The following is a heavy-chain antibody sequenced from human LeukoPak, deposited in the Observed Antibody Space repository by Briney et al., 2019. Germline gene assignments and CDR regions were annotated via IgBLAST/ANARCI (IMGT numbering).Heavy chain of an antibody. CDR1: GYTLTELS. CDR3: ALIRITMVRGVILGANFDY. Sequence: GASVKVSCKVSGYTLTELSMHLVRQAPGKGLEWMGGFDPEDGETIYAQKFQGRVTMTEDTSTDTAYMELSSLRSEDTAVYYCALIRITMVRGVILGANFDYWGQGTLVTVSS. V-gene: IGHV1-24*01. CDR2: FDPEDGET. J-gene: IGHJ4*02. D-gene: IGHD3-10*01.